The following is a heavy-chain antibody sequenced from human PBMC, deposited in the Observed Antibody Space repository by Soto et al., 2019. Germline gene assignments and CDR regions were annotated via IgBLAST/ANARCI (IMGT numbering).Heavy chain of an antibody. CDR1: GYPFSKYG. CDR2: IKPDNGDR. Sequence: QLQLVQSGAEVERPGSSVMVSCKAYGYPFSKYGISWIRQASGQGLEWMGWIKPDNGDRNNAQKFQGRVTMTTDTNSNTAYMELMSLRSDDTAVYYCATSYDSGCSPWGQGTLVSVSS. CDR3: ATSYDSGCSP. V-gene: IGHV1-18*04. D-gene: IGHD5-12*01. J-gene: IGHJ5*02.